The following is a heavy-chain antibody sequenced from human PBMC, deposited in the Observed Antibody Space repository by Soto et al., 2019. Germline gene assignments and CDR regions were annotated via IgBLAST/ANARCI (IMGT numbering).Heavy chain of an antibody. Sequence: GLEWVSASSGSGGSTYYADSVKGRFTISRDNSKNTLYLQMNSLRAEDTAVYYCAKDRRYFELPRIYFDYGGQGTLVTVSS. CDR2: SSGSGGST. CDR3: AKDRRYFELPRIYFDY. V-gene: IGHV3-23*01. J-gene: IGHJ4*02. D-gene: IGHD3-9*01.